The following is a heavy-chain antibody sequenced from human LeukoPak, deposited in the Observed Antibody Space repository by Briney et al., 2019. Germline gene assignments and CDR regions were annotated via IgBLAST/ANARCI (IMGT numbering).Heavy chain of an antibody. J-gene: IGHJ4*02. CDR3: AKRISGSSKALDY. Sequence: GGSLRLSCAASGFTFSSYGMSWVRQAPGKGLDWVSNISGGGGYTYYADSVKGRFTISRDSSKNTLYLQMNSLRAEDTAVYYCAKRISGSSKALDYWGQGTLVTVSS. CDR2: ISGGGGYT. V-gene: IGHV3-23*01. CDR1: GFTFSSYG. D-gene: IGHD1-26*01.